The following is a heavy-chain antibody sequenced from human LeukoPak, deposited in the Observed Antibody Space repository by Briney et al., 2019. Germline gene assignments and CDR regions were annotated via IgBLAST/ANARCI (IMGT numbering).Heavy chain of an antibody. CDR3: AKGSGSYRIDY. D-gene: IGHD1-26*01. V-gene: IGHV3-23*01. CDR2: ISGSGGST. CDR1: GFTFSNYA. Sequence: PGGSLRLSCAASGFTFSNYAMSWVRQAPGKGLEWVSGISGSGGSTYYADSVKGRFTISRDNSKNTLFLQMNSLRAEDTAVYYCAKGSGSYRIDYWGQGNLVTVSS. J-gene: IGHJ4*02.